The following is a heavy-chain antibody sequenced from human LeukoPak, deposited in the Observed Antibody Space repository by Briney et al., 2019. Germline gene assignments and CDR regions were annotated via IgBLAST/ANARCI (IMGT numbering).Heavy chain of an antibody. D-gene: IGHD4-11*01. CDR2: INSDGSGT. V-gene: IGHV3-74*01. Sequence: GGSLRLSCAASGFTFTNYWMHWVRQVSGKGLVWVSRINSDGSGTRYADFVKGRFTISRDNAKSAVYLQMNSLRAEDTAVYYCAKSNRGLDYWGQGTLVTVSS. CDR3: AKSNRGLDY. J-gene: IGHJ4*02. CDR1: GFTFTNYW.